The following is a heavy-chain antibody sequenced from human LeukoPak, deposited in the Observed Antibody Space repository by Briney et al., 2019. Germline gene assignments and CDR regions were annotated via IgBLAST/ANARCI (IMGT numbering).Heavy chain of an antibody. J-gene: IGHJ3*02. CDR3: ARSPTGFERVGGGGRLLGHGDFDI. D-gene: IGHD2-15*01. Sequence: SGPVLVKPTETLTLTCTVSGFSLSNARMGVSWIRQPPGKALEWLAHIFSNDEKSYSTSLKSRVTISKDTSKSQVVLTMTNMDPVDTATYYCARSPTGFERVGGGGRLLGHGDFDIWGQGTMVTVSS. CDR2: IFSNDEK. V-gene: IGHV2-26*01. CDR1: GFSLSNARMG.